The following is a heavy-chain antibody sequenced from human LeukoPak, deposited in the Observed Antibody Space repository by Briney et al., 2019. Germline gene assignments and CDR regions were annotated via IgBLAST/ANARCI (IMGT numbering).Heavy chain of an antibody. CDR2: IYTSGST. CDR3: ARGLVYYGSGPESYFDY. V-gene: IGHV4-4*07. D-gene: IGHD3-10*01. Sequence: PSETLSLTCTVSGGSISSYYWSWIRQPAGKGLEWIGRIYTSGSTNYNPSLKSRVTMSVDTSKNQFSLKLSSMTAADTAVYYCARGLVYYGSGPESYFDYWGQGTLVTVSS. CDR1: GGSISSYY. J-gene: IGHJ4*02.